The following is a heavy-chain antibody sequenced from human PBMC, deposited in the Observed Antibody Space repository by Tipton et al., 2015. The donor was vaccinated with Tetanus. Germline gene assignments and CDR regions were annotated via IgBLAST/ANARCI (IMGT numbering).Heavy chain of an antibody. CDR2: VYYTGST. CDR1: GGSMSTYY. J-gene: IGHJ4*02. Sequence: TLSLTCTVSGGSMSTYYWSWIRQPPGKGLEWIGYVYYTGSTDYNPSLKSRVTISVDTSKSQFSLRLTSVTAADTAVYYCARLASYSNHLDAWGQGALVTVSS. V-gene: IGHV4-59*07. CDR3: ARLASYSNHLDA. D-gene: IGHD4-11*01.